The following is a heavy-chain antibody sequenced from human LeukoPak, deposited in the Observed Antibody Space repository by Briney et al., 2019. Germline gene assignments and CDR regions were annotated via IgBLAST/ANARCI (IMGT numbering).Heavy chain of an antibody. CDR1: GFTFSSYW. J-gene: IGHJ4*02. D-gene: IGHD3-22*01. V-gene: IGHV3-74*01. Sequence: GGSLRLSCAASGFTFSSYWMHWVRQAPGKGLVWVSRINSDGSSTSYADSVKGRFTIYRDNAKNTLYLQMNSLRAEDTAVYYCARDPRTYYYDSSGFDYWGQGTLVTVSS. CDR3: ARDPRTYYYDSSGFDY. CDR2: INSDGSST.